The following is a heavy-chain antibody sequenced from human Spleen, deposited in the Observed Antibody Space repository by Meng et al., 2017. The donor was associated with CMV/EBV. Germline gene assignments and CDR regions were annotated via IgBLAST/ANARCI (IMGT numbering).Heavy chain of an antibody. CDR2: IRYDGSNK. Sequence: GGSLRLSCAASGFTVSSNYMSWVRQAPGKGLEWVAFIRYDGSNKYYADSVKGRFTISRDNSRNTLYLQMNSLTAEDTAVYYCAKSLSPQYFQDWGRGNLVTDSS. CDR1: GFTVSSNY. D-gene: IGHD2/OR15-2a*01. CDR3: AKSLSPQYFQD. V-gene: IGHV3-30*02. J-gene: IGHJ1*01.